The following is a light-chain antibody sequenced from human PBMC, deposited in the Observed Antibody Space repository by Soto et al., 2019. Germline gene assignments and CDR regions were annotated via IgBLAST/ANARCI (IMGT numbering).Light chain of an antibody. CDR1: SSYVGGYNY. J-gene: IGLJ1*01. CDR3: SSYTSTSTYV. V-gene: IGLV2-14*01. CDR2: HVS. Sequence: QSALTQPASVSGSPGQSIAISCTGTSSYVGGYNYVSWYQQYPGKAPKLVIYHVSNRPSGVSNRFSGSKSGNSASLTTSGLQAEDEADYYCSSYTSTSTYVFGTGTKVTVL.